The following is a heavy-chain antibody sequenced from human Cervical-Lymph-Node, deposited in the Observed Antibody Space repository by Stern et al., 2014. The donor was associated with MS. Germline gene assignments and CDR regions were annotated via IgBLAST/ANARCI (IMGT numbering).Heavy chain of an antibody. Sequence: QLQLQESGPGLVRPSETLSLTCAVSGVSISSSYWSWIRQPPGKGLEWIGYIYHSGGATYNPSLKSRVTMSVDTSRSQFSLKLSSVTAADTAVYYCARDVGMDSWGQGTLVTVSS. D-gene: IGHD6-13*01. J-gene: IGHJ5*01. V-gene: IGHV4-59*01. CDR1: GVSISSSY. CDR2: IYHSGGA. CDR3: ARDVGMDS.